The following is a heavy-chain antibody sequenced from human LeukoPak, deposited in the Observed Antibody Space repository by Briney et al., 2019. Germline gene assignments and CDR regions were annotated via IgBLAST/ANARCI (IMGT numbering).Heavy chain of an antibody. D-gene: IGHD1/OR15-1a*01. CDR3: ARPPVRGTLNDAFDI. CDR2: IIPIFPST. CDR1: GGPFSNYG. Sequence: SVKVSCKVSGGPFSNYGLSWVRQAPGQGLEWMGGIIPIFPSTNYAQNFQGRVTITADESTSTVYMELSSLRTDDTAVYYCARPPVRGTLNDAFDIWGQGTVVTVSS. V-gene: IGHV1-69*01. J-gene: IGHJ3*02.